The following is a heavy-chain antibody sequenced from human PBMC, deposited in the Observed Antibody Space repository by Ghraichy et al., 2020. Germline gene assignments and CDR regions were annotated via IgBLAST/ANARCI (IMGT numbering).Heavy chain of an antibody. J-gene: IGHJ6*03. CDR3: ARGDPNYHYMDV. V-gene: IGHV4-30-2*01. CDR2: IYHSGNT. Sequence: LRLSCVVSGASIASGGYSWNWIRQTPAKTLEWMGYIYHSGNTLYNPSLKSRVTMSLDRSHSQFSLELTSVTAADSAIYYCARGDPNYHYMDVWGKGRPVTVSS. CDR1: GASIASGGYS.